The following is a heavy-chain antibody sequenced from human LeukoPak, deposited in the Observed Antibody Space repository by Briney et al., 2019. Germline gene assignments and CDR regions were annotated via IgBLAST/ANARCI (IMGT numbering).Heavy chain of an antibody. CDR1: GFTFSSYA. Sequence: GGSLRLSCAASGFTFSSYAMSWVRQAPGKGLEWVSSISSGRNYIYYADSVKGRFSISRDNAKNSLFLQMNSLRAEDTAVYYCARGGSYTSTWYAGYWGQGTLVTVSS. CDR2: ISSGRNYI. J-gene: IGHJ4*02. D-gene: IGHD6-13*01. CDR3: ARGGSYTSTWYAGY. V-gene: IGHV3-21*01.